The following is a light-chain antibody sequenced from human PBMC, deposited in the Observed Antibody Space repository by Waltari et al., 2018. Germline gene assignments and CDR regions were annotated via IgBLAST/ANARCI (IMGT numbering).Light chain of an antibody. J-gene: IGKJ2*01. CDR1: QGIRDD. CDR2: GAS. CDR3: LQHNSHPRT. V-gene: IGKV1-17*01. Sequence: DIQITQSPSSLSAFVGDRVTITCRASQGIRDDLCWDQQKPGQAPNRLISGASTLQSGVPSRFSGSGCGTEFTLTIYSLHPEDFATYYCLQHNSHPRTFGQGTKVEIK.